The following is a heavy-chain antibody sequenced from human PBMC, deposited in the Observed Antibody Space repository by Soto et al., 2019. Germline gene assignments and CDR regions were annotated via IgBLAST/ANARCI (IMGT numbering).Heavy chain of an antibody. V-gene: IGHV4-38-2*01. CDR3: ARVEGYEQDYGMDV. J-gene: IGHJ6*02. CDR2: IYHSGST. Sequence: SETLSLTCAVSGYSISSGYYWGWIRQPPGKGLEWIGSIYHSGSTYYNPSLKSRVTISVDTSKNQFSLKLSSVTAADTAVYYCARVEGYEQDYGMDVWGQGTTVTVSS. CDR1: GYSISSGYY. D-gene: IGHD5-12*01.